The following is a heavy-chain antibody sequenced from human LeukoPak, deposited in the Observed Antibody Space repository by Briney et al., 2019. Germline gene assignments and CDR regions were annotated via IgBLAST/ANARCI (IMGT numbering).Heavy chain of an antibody. J-gene: IGHJ4*02. CDR2: ISAYNGNT. Sequence: ASVKVSCKASGGTFSSYVISWVRQAPGQGLEWMGWISAYNGNTNYAQKLQGRVTMTTDTSTSTAYMELRSLRSDDTAVYYCARVMMESSGLYVDNESFDYWGQGTLVTVSS. CDR3: ARVMMESSGLYVDNESFDY. D-gene: IGHD6-19*01. CDR1: GGTFSSYV. V-gene: IGHV1-18*01.